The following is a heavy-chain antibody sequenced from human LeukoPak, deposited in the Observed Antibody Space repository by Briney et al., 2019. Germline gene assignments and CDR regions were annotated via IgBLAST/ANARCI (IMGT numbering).Heavy chain of an antibody. D-gene: IGHD2-15*01. Sequence: PSETLSLTCTVSGGSISSYYWSWIRQPPGKGLEWIGYIYYSGSTNYNPSLKSRVTISVDTSKNQFSLKLSSVTAADTAAYYCARDHPLCSGGSCYLGWFDPWGQGTLVTVSS. J-gene: IGHJ5*02. CDR3: ARDHPLCSGGSCYLGWFDP. CDR2: IYYSGST. CDR1: GGSISSYY. V-gene: IGHV4-59*01.